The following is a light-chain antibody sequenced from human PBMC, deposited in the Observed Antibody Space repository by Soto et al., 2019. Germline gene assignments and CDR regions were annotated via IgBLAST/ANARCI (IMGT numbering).Light chain of an antibody. V-gene: IGKV4-1*01. CDR2: WAS. J-gene: IGKJ2*01. CDR3: QQYYNTSYT. Sequence: DIVMTQSPDSLAVSLSERATINCKSSQSVLYSSINKNYLAWYQQKPGQPPKLLIYWASTRESGVPDRFIGSGSGTDFTLTISSLQAEDVAVYYCQQYYNTSYTFGQGTKLEIK. CDR1: QSVLYSSINKNY.